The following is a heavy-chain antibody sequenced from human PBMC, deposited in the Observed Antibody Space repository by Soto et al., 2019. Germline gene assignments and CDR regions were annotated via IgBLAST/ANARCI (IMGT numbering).Heavy chain of an antibody. V-gene: IGHV1-18*01. Sequence: VKVSCKASGYTFTSYGISWVRQAPGQGLEWVGWVSAHNGNTNYAQKLQGRVTMTTDTSTSTAYMELRSLRSDDTAVYYCARDNRRWDSSGYYYVIFHYWGRGALVTVSS. D-gene: IGHD3-22*01. CDR2: VSAHNGNT. CDR3: ARDNRRWDSSGYYYVIFHY. J-gene: IGHJ4*02. CDR1: GYTFTSYG.